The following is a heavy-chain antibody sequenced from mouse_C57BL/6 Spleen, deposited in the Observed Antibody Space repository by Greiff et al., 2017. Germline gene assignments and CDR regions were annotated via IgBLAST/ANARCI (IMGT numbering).Heavy chain of an antibody. D-gene: IGHD3-2*02. CDR2: INPGSGGT. Sequence: QVQLQQSGAELVRPGTSVKVSCKASGYAFTNSLIEWVKQRPGQGLEWIGVINPGSGGTNYNEKFKGKATLTADKSSSTAYMQLSSLTSEDSAVYFCARGGAQATVDYWGQGTTLTVSS. CDR1: GYAFTNSL. CDR3: ARGGAQATVDY. V-gene: IGHV1-54*01. J-gene: IGHJ2*01.